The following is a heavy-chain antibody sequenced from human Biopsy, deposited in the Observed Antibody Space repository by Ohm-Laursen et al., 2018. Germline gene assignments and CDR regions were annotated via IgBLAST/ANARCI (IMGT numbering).Heavy chain of an antibody. CDR2: VSYTGST. Sequence: GTLSLTCTVSGDSISSYYWSWIRQPPGKGLEWIGYVSYTGSTDYNPSLQSRVTISVDTSKNHFSLRLRSVTPADTAMYYCARDRGFYSDRTVPGYFDLWGRGTLATVSS. J-gene: IGHJ2*01. V-gene: IGHV4-59*01. CDR1: GDSISSYY. CDR3: ARDRGFYSDRTVPGYFDL. D-gene: IGHD3-22*01.